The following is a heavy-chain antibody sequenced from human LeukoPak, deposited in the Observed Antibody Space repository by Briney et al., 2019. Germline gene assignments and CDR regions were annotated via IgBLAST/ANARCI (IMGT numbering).Heavy chain of an antibody. CDR3: ARDWTSGWYFDY. V-gene: IGHV4-59*01. D-gene: IGHD6-19*01. CDR1: GGSISSYY. J-gene: IGHJ4*02. CDR2: IYYSGST. Sequence: SETLSLTCTVSGGSISSYYGSWVRQPPGKGREWGGYIYYSGSTNYNPSLKSRVTISVDTSKNQFSLKLSSVTAADTAVYYCARDWTSGWYFDYWGQGTLVTVSS.